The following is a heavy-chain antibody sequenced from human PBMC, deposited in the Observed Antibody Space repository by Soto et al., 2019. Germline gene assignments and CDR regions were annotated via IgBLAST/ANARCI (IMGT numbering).Heavy chain of an antibody. J-gene: IGHJ4*02. CDR3: TRARILTTPYYFDY. Sequence: EVQLVESGGGLVQPEGSMRLSCAASGFTFSDHYMDWVRQAPGKGMEWVGRIRNKANSYTTEYAASVQGRFTISRDDSSNSLYLQMNSLKTEDTAMYSCTRARILTTPYYFDYWCPGTLVTVSS. CDR2: IRNKANSYTT. V-gene: IGHV3-72*01. D-gene: IGHD2-21*01. CDR1: GFTFSDHY.